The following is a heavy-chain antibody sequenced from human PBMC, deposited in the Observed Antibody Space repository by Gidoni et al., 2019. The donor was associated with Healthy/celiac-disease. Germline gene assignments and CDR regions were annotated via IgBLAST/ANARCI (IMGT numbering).Heavy chain of an antibody. CDR1: GFTFDDYA. J-gene: IGHJ4*02. CDR3: AKGSWSVAGVFDY. V-gene: IGHV3-9*01. Sequence: EVQLVESGGGLVQPGRSLRLSCAASGFTFDDYAMHWVRQAPGKGLEWVSGISWNSGIIGYADSVKGRFTISRDNAKNSLYLQMNSLRAEDTALYYCAKGSWSVAGVFDYCGQGTLVTVSS. D-gene: IGHD6-19*01. CDR2: ISWNSGII.